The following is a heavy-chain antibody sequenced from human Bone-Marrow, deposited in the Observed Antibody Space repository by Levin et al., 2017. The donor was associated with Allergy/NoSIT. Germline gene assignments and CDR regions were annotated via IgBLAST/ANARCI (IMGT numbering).Heavy chain of an antibody. CDR3: ARDAGGYSSGWSTEFPFDY. Sequence: GGSLRLSCAASGFTFSSYWMHWVRQAPGKGLVWVSRINSDGSSTSYADSVKGRFTISRDNAKNTLYLQMNSLRAEDTAVYYCARDAGGYSSGWSTEFPFDYWGQGTLVTVSS. V-gene: IGHV3-74*01. J-gene: IGHJ4*02. CDR1: GFTFSSYW. CDR2: INSDGSST. D-gene: IGHD6-19*01.